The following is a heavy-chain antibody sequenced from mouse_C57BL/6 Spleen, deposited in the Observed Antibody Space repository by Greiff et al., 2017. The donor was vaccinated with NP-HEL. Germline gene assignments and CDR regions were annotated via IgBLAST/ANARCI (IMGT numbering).Heavy chain of an antibody. CDR2: IYPGDGDT. V-gene: IGHV1-82*01. CDR1: GYAFSSSW. CDR3: ARDYGSSLDY. J-gene: IGHJ2*01. D-gene: IGHD1-1*01. Sequence: LQESGPELVKPGASVKISCKASGYAFSSSWMNWVKQRPGKGLEWIGRIYPGDGDTNYNGKVKGKATLTADKSSSTAYMQLSSLTSEDSAVYFCARDYGSSLDYWGQGTTLTVSS.